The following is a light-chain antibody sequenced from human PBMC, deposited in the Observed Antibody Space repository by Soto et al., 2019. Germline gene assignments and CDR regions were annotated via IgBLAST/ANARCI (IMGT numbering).Light chain of an antibody. CDR3: GADHGSGSNFAVV. Sequence: QPVLTPPPSASASLGDSVTLTCTLSSGYSNYNVDWYQQRPGKGTRFVMRVGTGGIVGSKGDGIPDRFSVLGSGLNRYLTIKNIQEEDESDYHCGADHGSGSNFAVVFGGGTKLTVL. J-gene: IGLJ2*01. CDR1: SGYSNYN. CDR2: VGTGGIVG. V-gene: IGLV9-49*01.